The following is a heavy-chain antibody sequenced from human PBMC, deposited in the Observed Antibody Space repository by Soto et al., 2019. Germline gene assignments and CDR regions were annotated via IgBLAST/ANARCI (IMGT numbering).Heavy chain of an antibody. CDR1: GGTFSSSA. CDR3: ARGRYDSSGYPVY. V-gene: IGHV1-69*13. J-gene: IGHJ4*02. Sequence: GASVKVSCKAYGGTFSSSAISWVRQAPGQGLEWMGRIIPIFGIANYAQKFQGRVTITADESTSTAYMELSSLRSEDTAVYYCARGRYDSSGYPVYWGQGTLVTVSS. CDR2: IIPIFGIA. D-gene: IGHD3-22*01.